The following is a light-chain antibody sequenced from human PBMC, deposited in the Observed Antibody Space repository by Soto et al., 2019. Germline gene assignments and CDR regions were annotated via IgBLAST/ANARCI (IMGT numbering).Light chain of an antibody. V-gene: IGLV2-14*02. CDR2: EVT. CDR3: AVWDDSLSGVV. CDR1: SSYVGSYNL. Sequence: QSALTQPASVSGSPGQSITISCTGTSSYVGSYNLVSWYQQHPGKAPKLMIYEVTKRPSGVPDRFSGSKSGTSASLGISGRRSEDEADYFCAVWDDSLSGVVFGGGTKLTVL. J-gene: IGLJ2*01.